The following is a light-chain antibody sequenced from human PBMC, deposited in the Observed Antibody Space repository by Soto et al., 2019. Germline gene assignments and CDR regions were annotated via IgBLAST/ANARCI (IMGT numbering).Light chain of an antibody. V-gene: IGKV1-5*01. CDR1: QSISSW. CDR3: QQYNSYPIT. J-gene: IGKJ5*01. CDR2: DAS. Sequence: DMQMTQSPSTLSASVGDSGTITCRASQSISSWLAWYQQKPGKAPKLLIYDASNLESGVPSRFSGSGSGTEFTLTISSLQPDDFATYYCQQYNSYPITFGQGTRLEIK.